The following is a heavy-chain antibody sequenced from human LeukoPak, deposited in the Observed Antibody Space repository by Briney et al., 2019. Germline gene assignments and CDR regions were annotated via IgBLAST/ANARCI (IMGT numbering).Heavy chain of an antibody. CDR2: INGDGSHS. J-gene: IGHJ4*02. Sequence: GSLRLSCAASGFSFSNYWMTWVRKAPGKGLERVADINGDGSHSYCVDSVKGRFTLSRDNAKNSLFLQMNSLRAEDTAVYYCVKNSGWYCLDYWGQGTLATVSS. D-gene: IGHD6-13*01. CDR1: GFSFSNYW. CDR3: VKNSGWYCLDY. V-gene: IGHV3-7*03.